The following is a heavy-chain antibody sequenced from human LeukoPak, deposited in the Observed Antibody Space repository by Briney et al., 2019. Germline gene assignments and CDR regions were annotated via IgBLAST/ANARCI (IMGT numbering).Heavy chain of an antibody. V-gene: IGHV5-51*01. CDR3: ARQAPLAYCGGDCYSDY. D-gene: IGHD2-21*01. Sequence: GESLKISCKGSGYSFTSYWIGWVRQMPGKGLEWMGIIYPGDSDTRYSPSFQGQVTISADKSISTAYLQWSSLKAPDTAMYYCARQAPLAYCGGDCYSDYWGQGTLVTVSS. CDR2: IYPGDSDT. J-gene: IGHJ4*02. CDR1: GYSFTSYW.